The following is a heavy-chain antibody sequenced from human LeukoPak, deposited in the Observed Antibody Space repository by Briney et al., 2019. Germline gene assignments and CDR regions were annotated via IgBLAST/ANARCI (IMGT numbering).Heavy chain of an antibody. CDR2: FDPEDGET. J-gene: IGHJ6*02. V-gene: IGHV1-24*01. CDR1: GYTLTELS. Sequence: ASVKVSCKVSGYTLTELSMHWVRQAPGKGLEWMGGFDPEDGETIYAQKFQGRVTMTEDTSTDTAYMELSSLRSEDTAVYYCARGGSSSSYYYYGMDVWGQGTTGTVSS. CDR3: ARGGSSSSYYYYGMDV. D-gene: IGHD6-6*01.